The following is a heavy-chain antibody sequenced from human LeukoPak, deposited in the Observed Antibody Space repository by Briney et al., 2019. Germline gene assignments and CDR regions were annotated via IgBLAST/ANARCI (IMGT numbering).Heavy chain of an antibody. CDR1: GFTFSSYG. V-gene: IGHV3-30*02. CDR2: IRYDGSNK. Sequence: GGSLRLSCAASGFTFSSYGMHWVRQAPGKGLEWVAFIRYDGSNKYYADSVKGRFTISRDNSKNTLYLQMNSLRAEDTAVYYCAKDLYCSSTSCPSHAFDIWGLGTMVTVSS. D-gene: IGHD2-2*01. CDR3: AKDLYCSSTSCPSHAFDI. J-gene: IGHJ3*02.